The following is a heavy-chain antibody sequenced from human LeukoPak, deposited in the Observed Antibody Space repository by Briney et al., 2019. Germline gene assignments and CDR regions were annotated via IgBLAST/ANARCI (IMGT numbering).Heavy chain of an antibody. D-gene: IGHD2-21*02. Sequence: SETLSLTCTVSGGSIRSDYWTWLRQPPGKGLEWIGYMYYTGSTKYNPSLKSRVSISVDTSKNQFSLTATSVADSDTGVYYCAAVVVSGTPYFDYWGQGTLVTVSS. J-gene: IGHJ4*02. CDR3: AAVVVSGTPYFDY. CDR1: GGSIRSDY. CDR2: MYYTGST. V-gene: IGHV4-59*03.